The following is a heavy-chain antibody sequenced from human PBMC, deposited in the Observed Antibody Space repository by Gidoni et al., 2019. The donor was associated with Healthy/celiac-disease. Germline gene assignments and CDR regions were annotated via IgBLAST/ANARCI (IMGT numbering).Heavy chain of an antibody. V-gene: IGHV3-7*01. Sequence: EVQLVESGGGLVQPGGSLRLSCGASGFTFSSYWMSRVRQAPGKGLEWVANIKQDGSEKYYVDSVKGRFTISRDNAKNSLYLQMNSLRAEDTAVYYCAREQLPTSNFDYWGQGTLVTVSS. CDR1: GFTFSSYW. D-gene: IGHD6-6*01. CDR2: IKQDGSEK. CDR3: AREQLPTSNFDY. J-gene: IGHJ4*02.